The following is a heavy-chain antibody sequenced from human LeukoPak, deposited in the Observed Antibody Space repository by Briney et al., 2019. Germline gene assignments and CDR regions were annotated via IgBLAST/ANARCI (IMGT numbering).Heavy chain of an antibody. CDR1: GFNIGSFA. V-gene: IGHV3-23*01. J-gene: IGHJ4*02. Sequence: GGSLRLSCAASGFNIGSFAMTWVRQAPGKGLEWVSTINAVDADTYYADSVKGRFTVSRDNSKNTLYLQMRNLRLDDTAVYYCAKQFLDANWGQGTLVTVSS. CDR3: AKQFLDAN. D-gene: IGHD2-21*01. CDR2: INAVDADT.